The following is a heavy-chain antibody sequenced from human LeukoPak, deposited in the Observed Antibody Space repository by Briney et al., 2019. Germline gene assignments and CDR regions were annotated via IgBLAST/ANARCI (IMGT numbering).Heavy chain of an antibody. CDR1: GFTFSSYE. D-gene: IGHD3-22*01. V-gene: IGHV3-48*03. J-gene: IGHJ4*02. CDR3: ARPQTYYYDSSGYPKGYYFDY. Sequence: GGSLRLSCAASGFTFSSYEMNWVRQAPGKGLEWVSYISSSGSTIYYADSVKGRFTISRDNAKNSLYLQMNSLRAEDTAVYYCARPQTYYYDSSGYPKGYYFDYWGQGTLVTVSS. CDR2: ISSSGSTI.